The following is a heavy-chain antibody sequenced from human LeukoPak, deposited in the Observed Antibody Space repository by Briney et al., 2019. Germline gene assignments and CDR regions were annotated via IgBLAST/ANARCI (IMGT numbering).Heavy chain of an antibody. J-gene: IGHJ4*02. Sequence: HPGGSLRLSCAASGFTFSSYAMSWVRQAPGKGLEWVSAISGSGGSTYYADSVKGRFTISRDNSKNTLYLQMNSLRAEDTAVYYCAKAFHSGSYYESFDYWGQGTLVTVSS. CDR2: ISGSGGST. V-gene: IGHV3-23*01. CDR3: AKAFHSGSYYESFDY. CDR1: GFTFSSYA. D-gene: IGHD1-26*01.